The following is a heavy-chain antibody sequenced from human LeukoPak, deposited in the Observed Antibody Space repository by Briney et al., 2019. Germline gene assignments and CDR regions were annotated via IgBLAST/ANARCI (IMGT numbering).Heavy chain of an antibody. V-gene: IGHV3-23*01. D-gene: IGHD4-17*01. J-gene: IGHJ4*02. CDR1: RFTFSSYA. CDR3: AKERATTTTFDY. CDR2: ISGSGGST. Sequence: GGSLRLSCAASRFTFSSYAMNWVRQAPGKGLEWVSVISGSGGSTYYADSVKGRFTISRDNSKNTLYLQMNSLRVEDTAVYYCAKERATTTTFDYWGQGTLVTVSS.